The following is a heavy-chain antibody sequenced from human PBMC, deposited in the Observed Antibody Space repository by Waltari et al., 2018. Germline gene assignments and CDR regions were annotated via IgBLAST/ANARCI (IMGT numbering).Heavy chain of an antibody. Sequence: QEQLVQSGPEEKKPGASVKVSCQTSGYTFTTHDIACVRQTTGQGLEWMGWMNPESGDTAYDPKFQDRLTFTRDIAISTAYMELNSLMSEDTAIYYCARGRGDYLSETFAIMYYWGQGTLVTVSS. V-gene: IGHV1-8*03. J-gene: IGHJ4*02. CDR1: GYTFTTHD. D-gene: IGHD2-2*02. CDR2: MNPESGDT. CDR3: ARGRGDYLSETFAIMYY.